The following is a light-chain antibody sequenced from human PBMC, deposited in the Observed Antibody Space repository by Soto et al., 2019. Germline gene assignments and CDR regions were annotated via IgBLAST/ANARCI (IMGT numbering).Light chain of an antibody. CDR2: EVS. V-gene: IGLV2-23*02. CDR3: CSYAGSSTFV. Sequence: HSVLTQPASVSGSPGQSITISCTGTSSDVGSFNLVSWYQQHPGTSPKLMIYEVSERPSGVSNRFSGSKSVNTASLTISGLQAEDEADYYCCSYAGSSTFVFGTGTKVTVL. J-gene: IGLJ1*01. CDR1: SSDVGSFNL.